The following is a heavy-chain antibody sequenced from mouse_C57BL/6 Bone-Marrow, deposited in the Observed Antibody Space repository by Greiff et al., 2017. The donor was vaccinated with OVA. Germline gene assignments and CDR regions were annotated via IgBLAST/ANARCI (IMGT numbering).Heavy chain of an antibody. V-gene: IGHV5-4*01. CDR3: ARDPDYYGSSYAMDY. CDR1: GFTFSSYA. J-gene: IGHJ4*01. Sequence: EVQLVESGGGLVKPGGSLKLSCAASGFTFSSYAMSWVRQTPEKRLEWVATISDGGSYTYYPDNVQGRFTISRDNAKNNLYLQMSHLKSEDTAMYYCARDPDYYGSSYAMDYWGQGTSVTVSS. CDR2: ISDGGSYT. D-gene: IGHD1-1*01.